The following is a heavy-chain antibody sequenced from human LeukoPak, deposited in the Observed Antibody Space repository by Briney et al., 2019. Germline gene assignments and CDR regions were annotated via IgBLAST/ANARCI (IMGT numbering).Heavy chain of an antibody. Sequence: PGGSLRLSCAASGFTFSSYSMNWVRQAPGKGLEWVSCISGSSSYIYSADSVKGRFTISRHNAKNSLYLQMNSLRAEDTAIYYCARDNYSGSRYFDHWGQGTLVTVSS. CDR1: GFTFSSYS. D-gene: IGHD1-26*01. J-gene: IGHJ4*02. CDR2: ISGSSSYI. V-gene: IGHV3-21*01. CDR3: ARDNYSGSRYFDH.